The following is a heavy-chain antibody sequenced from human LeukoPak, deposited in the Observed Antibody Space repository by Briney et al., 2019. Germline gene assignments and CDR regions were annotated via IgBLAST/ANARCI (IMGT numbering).Heavy chain of an antibody. Sequence: SETLSLTCAVYGETFSGYYWGWIRQPPGKGLEWIGSIYYSGSTYYNPSLKSRVTISVDTSKNQFSLKLSSVTAADTAVYYCARSNYYGSGDDYWGQGTLVTVSS. J-gene: IGHJ4*02. CDR2: IYYSGST. CDR3: ARSNYYGSGDDY. CDR1: GETFSGYY. V-gene: IGHV4-39*01. D-gene: IGHD3-10*01.